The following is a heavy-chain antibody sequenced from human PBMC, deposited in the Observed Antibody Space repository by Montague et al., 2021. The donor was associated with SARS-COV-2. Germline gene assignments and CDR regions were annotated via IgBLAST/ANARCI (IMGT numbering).Heavy chain of an antibody. Sequence: CAISGDSVSSNSATWNWNRQAPSRGLEWLGRTYYRSMWKSDYARSAKSRIAINPDTSKNQFSLQLSSVTPEDTALYYCVRGIEAAGSYDYWGQGTLVTVSS. J-gene: IGHJ4*02. CDR2: TYYRSMWKS. V-gene: IGHV6-1*01. CDR3: VRGIEAAGSYDY. D-gene: IGHD6-13*01. CDR1: GDSVSSNSAT.